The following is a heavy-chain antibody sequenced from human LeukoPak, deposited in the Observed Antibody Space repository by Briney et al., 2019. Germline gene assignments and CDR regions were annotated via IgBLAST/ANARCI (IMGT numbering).Heavy chain of an antibody. J-gene: IGHJ5*02. Sequence: PGGSLRLSCAASGFTFSSYAMHWVRQAPGKGLEWVAVISYDGSNKYYADSVKGRFTIYRDNSKNTLYLQMNSLRAEDTAVYYCARDRDRNWFDPWGQGTLVTVSS. CDR1: GFTFSSYA. D-gene: IGHD2-21*02. CDR3: ARDRDRNWFDP. V-gene: IGHV3-30*04. CDR2: ISYDGSNK.